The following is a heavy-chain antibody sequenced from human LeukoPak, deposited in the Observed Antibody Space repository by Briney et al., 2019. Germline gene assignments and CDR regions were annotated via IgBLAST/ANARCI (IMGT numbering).Heavy chain of an antibody. Sequence: SETLSLTCAVSGGSISSGGYSWSWIRQPPGKGLEWIGYIYHSGSTYYNPSLKSRVTISVDRSKNQFSLKLSSVTAADTAVYYCASAQWELLQFDYWGQGTLVTVSS. CDR1: GGSISSGGYS. CDR3: ASAQWELLQFDY. CDR2: IYHSGST. V-gene: IGHV4-30-2*01. D-gene: IGHD1-26*01. J-gene: IGHJ4*02.